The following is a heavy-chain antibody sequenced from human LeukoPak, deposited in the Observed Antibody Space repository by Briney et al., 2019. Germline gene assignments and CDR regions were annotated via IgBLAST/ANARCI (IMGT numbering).Heavy chain of an antibody. J-gene: IGHJ4*02. CDR1: GFTFSNAW. D-gene: IGHD3-9*01. V-gene: IGHV3-15*01. CDR2: IKSKTDGGTT. CDR3: TTDKRYFDPPLDY. Sequence: GGSLRLSWAASGFTFSNAWMSWVRQAPGKGLEWVGRIKSKTDGGTTDYAAPVKGRFTISRDDSKNTLYLQMNSLKTEDTAVYYCTTDKRYFDPPLDYWGQGTLVTVSS.